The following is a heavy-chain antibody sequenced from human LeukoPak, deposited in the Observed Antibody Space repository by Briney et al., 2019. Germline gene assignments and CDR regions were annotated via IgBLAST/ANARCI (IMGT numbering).Heavy chain of an antibody. CDR2: IIPIFGTA. CDR1: GGTFSSYA. D-gene: IGHD6-19*01. V-gene: IGHV1-69*13. J-gene: IGHJ4*02. Sequence: GASVKVSCKASGGTFSSYAISWVRQAPGQGLEWMGGIIPIFGTANYAQKFQGRVTITADESTSTAYMELSSLRSEDTAVYYCTRAQAIAVAGGGHFDHWGQGTLVTVSS. CDR3: TRAQAIAVAGGGHFDH.